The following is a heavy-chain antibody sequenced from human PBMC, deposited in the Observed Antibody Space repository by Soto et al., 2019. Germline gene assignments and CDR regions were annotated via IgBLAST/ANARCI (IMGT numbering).Heavy chain of an antibody. CDR3: AREYCSGGSSYETNYYYYYGMDV. CDR2: IIPIFGTA. V-gene: IGHV1-69*13. J-gene: IGHJ6*02. D-gene: IGHD2-15*01. Sequence: LVKVSCKASGGTFSSYAISWVRQATGQVLEWMGVIIPIFGTANYAQKFQGRVTITADESTSTAYMELSSLRSEDTAVCYCAREYCSGGSSYETNYYYYYGMDVCDQGTTVTVSS. CDR1: GGTFSSYA.